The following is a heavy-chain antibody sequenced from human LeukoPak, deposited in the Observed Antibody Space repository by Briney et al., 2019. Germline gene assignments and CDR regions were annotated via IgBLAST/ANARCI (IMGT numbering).Heavy chain of an antibody. D-gene: IGHD1-26*01. V-gene: IGHV3-73*01. CDR2: IRSKANSYAT. CDR3: ARVERATGVVYFDY. Sequence: GGSLRLSCAASGFTFSGSAMHWVRQASGKGLEWVGRIRSKANSYATAYAASVKGRFTISRDNAKNSLYLQMNSLRAEDTALYYCARVERATGVVYFDYWGQGTLVTVSS. J-gene: IGHJ4*02. CDR1: GFTFSGSA.